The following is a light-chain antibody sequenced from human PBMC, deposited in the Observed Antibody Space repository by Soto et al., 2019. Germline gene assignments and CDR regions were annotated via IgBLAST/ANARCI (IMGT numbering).Light chain of an antibody. CDR3: SSLTSGSTRV. Sequence: QSALTQPASVSGSPGQSITISCTGTSSDVGGYDYVSWYQQHPDKAPKLIIYEVTDRPSGVSSRFSGSKSGNTASLTISGLQAEDVADYYCSSLTSGSTRVFGTGTTLTVL. CDR1: SSDVGGYDY. V-gene: IGLV2-14*01. CDR2: EVT. J-gene: IGLJ1*01.